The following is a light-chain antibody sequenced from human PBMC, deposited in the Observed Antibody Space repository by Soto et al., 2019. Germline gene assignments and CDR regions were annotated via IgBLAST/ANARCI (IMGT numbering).Light chain of an antibody. V-gene: IGKV3-20*01. CDR1: QSVSGDY. Sequence: EIVLTQSPGTLSLSPGERATLSCRASQSVSGDYLVWYQQKPGQAPRLLIYGASYRATGIPDRFSGSGSGTDLPLTISRLEPEDFAVYYCLQYGSSPLTFGQGTKVEIK. CDR2: GAS. J-gene: IGKJ1*01. CDR3: LQYGSSPLT.